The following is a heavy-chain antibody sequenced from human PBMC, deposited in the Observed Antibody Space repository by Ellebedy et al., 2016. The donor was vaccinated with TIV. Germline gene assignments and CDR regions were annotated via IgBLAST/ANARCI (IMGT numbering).Heavy chain of an antibody. J-gene: IGHJ4*02. CDR1: GFTFSGYW. D-gene: IGHD6-19*01. CDR2: INTDGSTT. Sequence: PGGSLRLSCAASGFTFSGYWMHWVRQAPGKGLAWVSRINTDGSTTTNADSVKGRFTISRDNSKNTLYLQMNSLRAEDTAVYYCARASRLAVAGSHFDYWGQGTLVTVSS. CDR3: ARASRLAVAGSHFDY. V-gene: IGHV3-74*01.